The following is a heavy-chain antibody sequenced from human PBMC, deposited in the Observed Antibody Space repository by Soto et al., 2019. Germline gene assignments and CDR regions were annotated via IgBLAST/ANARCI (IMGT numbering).Heavy chain of an antibody. D-gene: IGHD6-13*01. CDR1: GGSISSSSYY. CDR2: INHSGST. Sequence: SETLSLTCTVSGGSISSSSYYWGWIRQPPGKGLEWIGSINHSGSTNYNPSLKNRVTISVDTSKNQFSLKLSSVTAADTAVYYCARGAAGNSIAFDYWGQGTLVTVSS. V-gene: IGHV4-39*07. CDR3: ARGAAGNSIAFDY. J-gene: IGHJ4*02.